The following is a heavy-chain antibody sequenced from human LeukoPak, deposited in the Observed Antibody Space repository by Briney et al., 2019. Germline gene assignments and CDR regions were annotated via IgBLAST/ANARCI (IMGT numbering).Heavy chain of an antibody. CDR3: ARGGDNYDILTQ. CDR1: ENIFTDYY. V-gene: IGHV1-2*02. Sequence: ASMKVSCKTSENIFTDYYIHWVRQAPGQGLEWLGWTNPHSGGTNYAQYFQDRVIMTGDTSISTAYMELRGLISDDTATYYCARGGDNYDILTQWGQGTLVTVSS. D-gene: IGHD3-9*01. CDR2: TNPHSGGT. J-gene: IGHJ4*02.